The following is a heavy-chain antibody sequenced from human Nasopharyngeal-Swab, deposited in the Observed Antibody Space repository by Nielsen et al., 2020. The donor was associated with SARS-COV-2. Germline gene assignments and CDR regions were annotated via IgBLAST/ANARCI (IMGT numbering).Heavy chain of an antibody. CDR2: INYSGST. V-gene: IGHV4-34*01. J-gene: IGHJ6*03. Sequence: WIRQPPGKGLEWIGEINYSGSTNYNPSLKSRVTISVDTSKNQFSLKLSSVTAADTAVYYCARSHGYYDYVWGSYRHNYYYYYMDVWGKGTTVTVSS. CDR3: ARSHGYYDYVWGSYRHNYYYYYMDV. D-gene: IGHD3-16*02.